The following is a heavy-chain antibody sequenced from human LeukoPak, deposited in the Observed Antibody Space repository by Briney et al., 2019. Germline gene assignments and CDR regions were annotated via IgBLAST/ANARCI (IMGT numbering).Heavy chain of an antibody. CDR1: GFTVSSNY. Sequence: GGSLGLSCAASGFTVSSNYMSWVRQAPGKGLEWVSVIYSGGSTYYADSVKGRFTISRDNSKNTLYLQMNSLRAEDTAVYYCAREAMVRGVIAGMDVWGQGTTVTVSS. V-gene: IGHV3-53*01. CDR3: AREAMVRGVIAGMDV. D-gene: IGHD3-10*01. J-gene: IGHJ6*02. CDR2: IYSGGST.